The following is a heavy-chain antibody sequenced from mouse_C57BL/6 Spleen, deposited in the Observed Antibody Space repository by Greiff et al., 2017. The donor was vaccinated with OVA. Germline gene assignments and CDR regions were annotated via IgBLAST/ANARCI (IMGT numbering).Heavy chain of an antibody. V-gene: IGHV1-55*01. CDR2: IYPGSGST. D-gene: IGHD1-1*01. J-gene: IGHJ2*01. CDR1: GYTFTSYW. Sequence: QVQLQQPGAELVKPGASVKMSCKASGYTFTSYWITWVKQRPGQGLEWIGDIYPGSGSTNYNEKFKSKATLTVDTSSSTAYMQLSSLTSEDSAVYYCARGSYGSSYFDYWGQGTTLTVSS. CDR3: ARGSYGSSYFDY.